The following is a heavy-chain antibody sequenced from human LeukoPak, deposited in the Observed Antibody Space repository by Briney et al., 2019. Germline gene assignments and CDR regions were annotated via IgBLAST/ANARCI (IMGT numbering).Heavy chain of an antibody. CDR2: IRNKRNSYTT. D-gene: IGHD3-22*01. CDR1: GFTFSDHF. J-gene: IGHJ3*02. CDR3: TRWYYDDAFDI. V-gene: IGHV3-72*01. Sequence: PGGSLRLSCAASGFTFSDHFMDWVRQAPGKGLEWVGRIRNKRNSYTTDYAASVKGRFTISRDDSKNSLYLQMNSLKTEDSAVYYCTRWYYDDAFDIWGQGTVVTVSS.